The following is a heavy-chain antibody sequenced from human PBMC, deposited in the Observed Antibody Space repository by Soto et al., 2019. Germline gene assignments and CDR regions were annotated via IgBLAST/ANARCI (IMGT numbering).Heavy chain of an antibody. CDR2: INPSGIST. CDR3: ARVPVSYREPCSGGSCYLFDY. V-gene: IGHV1-46*01. CDR1: GYTFTNYY. Sequence: ASVKVSCKTSGYTFTNYYIHWVRQAPGQGLEWMGVINPSGISTTYAQKFQGRVTMTRDTSTSTVYMDLSSLRPEDTAVYFCARVPVSYREPCSGGSCYLFDYWGKGTLVTVSS. J-gene: IGHJ4*02. D-gene: IGHD2-15*01.